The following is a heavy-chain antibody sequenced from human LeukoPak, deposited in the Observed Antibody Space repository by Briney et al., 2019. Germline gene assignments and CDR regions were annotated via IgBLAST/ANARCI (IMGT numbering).Heavy chain of an antibody. V-gene: IGHV3-30*02. CDR3: AKDRAQSYYDKSGYYLDALDV. D-gene: IGHD3-22*01. J-gene: IGHJ3*01. CDR1: GFTFSSYG. CDR2: IRYDGSNK. Sequence: PGGSLRLSCAASGFTFSSYGMHWVRQAPGKGLEWVAFIRYDGSNKYYADSVKGRFTISRDNSKNTLYLQMDSLRAEDTAVYYCAKDRAQSYYDKSGYYLDALDVWGQGTMVAVSS.